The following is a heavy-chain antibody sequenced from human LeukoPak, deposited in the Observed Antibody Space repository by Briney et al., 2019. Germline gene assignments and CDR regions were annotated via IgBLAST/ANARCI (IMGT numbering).Heavy chain of an antibody. Sequence: GGSLRLSCASSGFTFSSYARSWVRQAPGKGLEWVSAISASGVSTYYADSVKGRFTISRDNSKTTLYLQMNSLRAEDTAVYYCAKDLEYVSGTYYWGPGTLVTVSS. CDR1: GFTFSSYA. CDR2: ISASGVST. V-gene: IGHV3-23*01. D-gene: IGHD1-26*01. CDR3: AKDLEYVSGTYY. J-gene: IGHJ4*02.